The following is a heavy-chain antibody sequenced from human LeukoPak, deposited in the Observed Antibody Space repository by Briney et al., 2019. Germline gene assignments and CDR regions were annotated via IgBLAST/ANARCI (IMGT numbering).Heavy chain of an antibody. CDR3: ARARGPHALGGGHNWFDP. J-gene: IGHJ5*02. CDR2: IYYSGST. Sequence: LSETLSLTCTVSGGSISSSSYYWGWIRQPPGKGLEWIGSIYYSGSTYYNPSLKSRVTISVDTSKNQFSLKLSSVTAADTAVYYCARARGPHALGGGHNWFDPWGQGTLVTVSS. D-gene: IGHD3-16*01. V-gene: IGHV4-39*07. CDR1: GGSISSSSYY.